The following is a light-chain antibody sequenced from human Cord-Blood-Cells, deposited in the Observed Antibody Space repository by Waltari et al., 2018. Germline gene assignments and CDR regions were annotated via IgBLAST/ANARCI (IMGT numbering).Light chain of an antibody. V-gene: IGKV1-13*02. J-gene: IGKJ3*01. CDR3: QQFNSYPFT. CDR2: DAS. CDR1: QGISSA. Sequence: AIQLTQSPSSLSASVGDRVTLTCRASQGISSALAWYQQKPGKAPKLLIYDASSFESGVPSRFSGSGSGTDLTLTISSLQPEDFATYYCQQFNSYPFTFGPGTKVDIK.